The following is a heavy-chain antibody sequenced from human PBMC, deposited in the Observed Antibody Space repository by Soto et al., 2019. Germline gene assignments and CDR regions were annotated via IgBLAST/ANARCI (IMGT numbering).Heavy chain of an antibody. J-gene: IGHJ4*02. CDR2: IYWDDDK. CDR3: ARRAGTGTWWLEG. V-gene: IGHV2-5*02. D-gene: IGHD2-15*01. CDR1: GFSLTTSGVG. Sequence: QITLKESGPTLVKPTQTLTLTCTFSGFSLTTSGVGVGWIRQPPGKALEWLALIYWDDDKRYSPSLKSRLTMAKDACKSGGGGTGGEGGAGGAAGEWGARRAGTGTWWLEGGGEGSLVTVSS.